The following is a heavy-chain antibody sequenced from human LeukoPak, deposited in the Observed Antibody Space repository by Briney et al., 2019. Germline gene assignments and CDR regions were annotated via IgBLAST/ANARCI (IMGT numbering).Heavy chain of an antibody. D-gene: IGHD1-14*01. J-gene: IGHJ4*02. Sequence: GGSLRLSCAASGFTFSDYYMSWIRQAPGKGLEWVSYISSSGSTIYYADSVKGRFTISRDDAKNSLYLQMNSLRAEDTAVYYCARPYLKYKGFSLTQAYFDYWGQGTLVTVSS. CDR3: ARPYLKYKGFSLTQAYFDY. V-gene: IGHV3-11*04. CDR2: ISSSGSTI. CDR1: GFTFSDYY.